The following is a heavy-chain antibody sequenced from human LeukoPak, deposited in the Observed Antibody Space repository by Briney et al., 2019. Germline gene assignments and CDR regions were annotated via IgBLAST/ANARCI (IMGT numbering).Heavy chain of an antibody. CDR1: GFTFISYS. Sequence: GGSLRLSCAASGFTFISYSMNWVRQAAGKWLQWVSSISSSSSYIYYADSVKGRFTFSRDNAKNSLYLQMNSLRAEDTAVYYCARGADLDYWGQGTLVTVSS. J-gene: IGHJ4*02. V-gene: IGHV3-21*01. CDR3: ARGADLDY. CDR2: ISSSSSYI.